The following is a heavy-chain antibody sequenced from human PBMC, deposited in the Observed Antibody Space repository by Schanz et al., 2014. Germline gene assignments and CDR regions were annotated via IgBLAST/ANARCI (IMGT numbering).Heavy chain of an antibody. D-gene: IGHD2-15*01. CDR3: ARDNRQCSGPCSGGSCHPCGMDV. CDR2: IYMDGSGR. CDR1: GFTFSRYW. J-gene: IGHJ3*01. V-gene: IGHV3-74*01. Sequence: EVQLVQSGGGLVQPGGSLRLSCAASGFTFSRYWMQWVRQAPGKGLVWVSRIYMDGSGRDYGDSVKGRFTVSRDNAKNTLYLQMDSLRAEDTAVYYCARDNRQCSGPCSGGSCHPCGMDVWGQGTMVTVSS.